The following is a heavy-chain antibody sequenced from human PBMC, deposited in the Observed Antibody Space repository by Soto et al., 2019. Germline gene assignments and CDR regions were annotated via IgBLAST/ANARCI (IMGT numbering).Heavy chain of an antibody. CDR1: GFTFGTYA. Sequence: GGSLRLSCAGSGFTFGTYAMNWVRQAPGKGLEWVSTINGNGGTTHYADSVKGRFTISRDNSKNTLFLQMNTLRAEDTAVYYCAKYLSVSTISGPLVFYYWAQRTPVTVSS. CDR3: AKYLSVSTISGPLVFYY. CDR2: INGNGGTT. J-gene: IGHJ4*02. D-gene: IGHD3-3*01. V-gene: IGHV3-23*01.